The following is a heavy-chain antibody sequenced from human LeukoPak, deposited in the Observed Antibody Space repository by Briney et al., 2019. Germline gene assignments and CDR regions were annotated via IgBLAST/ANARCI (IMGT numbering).Heavy chain of an antibody. CDR2: IIPIFGTA. CDR1: GGTFSSYA. V-gene: IGHV1-69*13. D-gene: IGHD1-26*01. J-gene: IGHJ6*02. CDR3: ARGYSGSYYTPSDYYYGMDV. Sequence: GASVKVSCKASGGTFSSYAISWVRQAPGQGLEWMGGIIPIFGTANYAQKFQGRVTITADESTRTAYMELSSLRSEDTAVYYCARGYSGSYYTPSDYYYGMDVWGQGTTVTVSS.